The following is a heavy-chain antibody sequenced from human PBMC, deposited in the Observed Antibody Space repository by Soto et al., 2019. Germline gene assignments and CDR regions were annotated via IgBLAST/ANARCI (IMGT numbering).Heavy chain of an antibody. CDR3: ARDHKWDGMDV. V-gene: IGHV4-31*03. J-gene: IGHJ6*01. CDR1: GGSFSSDSFI. Sequence: QVQLQESGPGLVKPSQTLSLTCSVSGGSFSSDSFIWSWVRQFPGKGLEWIGYINYSGTTYYNPSLRSRITMSVDTSKNQFSLNLSSVTAADTAVYYCARDHKWDGMDVWGKGPRSPSRQ. CDR2: INYSGTT. D-gene: IGHD1-26*01.